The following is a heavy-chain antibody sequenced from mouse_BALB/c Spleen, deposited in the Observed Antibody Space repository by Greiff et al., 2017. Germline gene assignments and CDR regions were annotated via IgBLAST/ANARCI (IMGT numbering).Heavy chain of an antibody. CDR1: GDSITSGY. D-gene: IGHD2-4*01. Sequence: EVKLMESGPSLVKPSQTLSLTCSVTGDSITSGYWNWIRKFPGNKLEYMGYISYSGSTYYNPSLKSRISITRDTSKNQYYLQLNSVTTEDTATYYCARSMITNYAMDYWGQGTSVTVSS. J-gene: IGHJ4*01. CDR2: ISYSGST. CDR3: ARSMITNYAMDY. V-gene: IGHV3-8*02.